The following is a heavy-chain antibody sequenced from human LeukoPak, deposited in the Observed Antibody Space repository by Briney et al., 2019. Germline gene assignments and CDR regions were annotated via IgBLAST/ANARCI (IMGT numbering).Heavy chain of an antibody. CDR3: ARGEAPLGSSSWGA. CDR1: VYTFTRYD. CDR2: MYHSSGNT. D-gene: IGHD6-13*01. V-gene: IGHV1-8*01. J-gene: IGHJ4*02. Sequence: ASVKISCKASVYTFTRYDIYWVRQATGHGLEWIGWMYHSSGNTGYAQKFQGRVTMTRNTSISTAYMELSSLRSEDTAVYYCARGEAPLGSSSWGAWGQGTLVTVS.